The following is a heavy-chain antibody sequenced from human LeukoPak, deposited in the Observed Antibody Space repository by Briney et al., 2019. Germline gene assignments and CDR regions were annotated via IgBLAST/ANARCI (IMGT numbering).Heavy chain of an antibody. D-gene: IGHD3-16*01. Sequence: GGSLRLSCSAYGCTFSYYDMTWFRQAPGKGLEWVSSISGLSSHIYYGDSVKGRFSISRDNAKNSLYLQMNSLGAEDTAVYYCGRAFPPLRTSSAGDLWGQGTLVTVSS. J-gene: IGHJ4*02. CDR1: GCTFSYYD. CDR3: GRAFPPLRTSSAGDL. CDR2: ISGLSSHI. V-gene: IGHV3-21*01.